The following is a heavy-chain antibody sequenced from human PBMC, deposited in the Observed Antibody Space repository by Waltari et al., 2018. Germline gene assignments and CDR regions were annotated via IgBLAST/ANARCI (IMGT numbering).Heavy chain of an antibody. J-gene: IGHJ4*02. CDR2: IYYSGST. Sequence: QLQLQESGPGLVKPSETLSLTCTVSGGSISSSSYYWGWIRQPPGKGLEWIGGIYYSGSTYYNPSLKSRVTISVDTSKNQFSLKLSSVTAADTAVYYCARERYSYGLDYWGQGTLVTVSS. V-gene: IGHV4-39*02. CDR3: ARERYSYGLDY. CDR1: GGSISSSSYY. D-gene: IGHD5-18*01.